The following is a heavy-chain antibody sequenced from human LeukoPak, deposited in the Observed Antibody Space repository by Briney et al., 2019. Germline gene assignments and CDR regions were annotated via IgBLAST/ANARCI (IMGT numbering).Heavy chain of an antibody. V-gene: IGHV4-34*01. D-gene: IGHD2-15*01. CDR3: VTEPGYCTGGRCYGGWFDP. Sequence: SETLSLTCAVYGGSFSGYYWSWIRQAPGKGLEWIGEINHSGNTNYNPSLKSRVTISLDTSKNQFSLKLNSVAAADTAVYYCVTEPGYCTGGRCYGGWFDPWGQGTLVTVSS. CDR1: GGSFSGYY. CDR2: INHSGNT. J-gene: IGHJ5*02.